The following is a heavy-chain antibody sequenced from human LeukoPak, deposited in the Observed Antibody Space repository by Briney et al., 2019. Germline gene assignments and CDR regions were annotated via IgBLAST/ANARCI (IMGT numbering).Heavy chain of an antibody. V-gene: IGHV4-59*01. CDR3: ARGTAMVESGFDY. CDR1: GGSISSYY. Sequence: SETLSLTCTVSGGSISSYYWSWIRQPPGKGLEWIGYIYYSGSTNYNPSLKSRVTISVDTSKDQFSLKLSSATVADTAVYYCARGTAMVESGFDYWGQGTLVTVSS. CDR2: IYYSGST. J-gene: IGHJ4*02. D-gene: IGHD5-18*01.